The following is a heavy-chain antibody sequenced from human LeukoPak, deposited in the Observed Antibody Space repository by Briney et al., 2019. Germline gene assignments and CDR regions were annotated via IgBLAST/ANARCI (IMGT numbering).Heavy chain of an antibody. D-gene: IGHD1-26*01. CDR1: GFTVSSNY. CDR3: AREGEGELLGDAFDI. Sequence: GGSLRLSYAASGFTVSSNYMSWVRQAPGKGLEWVSVIYSGGSTYYADSVKGRFTISRDNSKNTLYLQMNSLRAEDTAVYYCAREGEGELLGDAFDIWGQGTMVTVSS. J-gene: IGHJ3*02. V-gene: IGHV3-53*01. CDR2: IYSGGST.